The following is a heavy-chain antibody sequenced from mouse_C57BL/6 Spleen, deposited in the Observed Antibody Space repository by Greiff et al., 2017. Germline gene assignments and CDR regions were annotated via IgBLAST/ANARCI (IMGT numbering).Heavy chain of an antibody. V-gene: IGHV14-4*01. CDR3: TTGPPGYAMDY. CDR2: IDPENGDT. J-gene: IGHJ4*01. Sequence: VQLQQSGAELVRPGASVKLSCTASGFNIKDDYMHWVKQRPEQGLEWIGWIDPENGDTEYASKFQGKATITADTSSNTAYLQLSSLTSEDTAVYYCTTGPPGYAMDYWGQGTSGTVSS. CDR1: GFNIKDDY.